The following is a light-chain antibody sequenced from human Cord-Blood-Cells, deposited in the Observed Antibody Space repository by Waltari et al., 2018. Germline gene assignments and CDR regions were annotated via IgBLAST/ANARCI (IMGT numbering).Light chain of an antibody. V-gene: IGLV3-19*01. CDR1: SLRSDY. J-gene: IGLJ2*01. Sequence: SSELTQDSAVSVALGQTVRITCQGDSLRSDYASWYQQKPGQAPVPVIYGKNHRPSAIPARFSSSTSRNKASSTLTGAQAVDEAYNCRNSRDHIGNHVVFRGRTKLTVL. CDR3: NSRDHIGNHVV. CDR2: GKN.